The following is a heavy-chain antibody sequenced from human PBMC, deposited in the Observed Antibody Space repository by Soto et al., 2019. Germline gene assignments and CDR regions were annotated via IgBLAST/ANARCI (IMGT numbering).Heavy chain of an antibody. CDR3: ARDPGMITFGGVIVHYGMDV. D-gene: IGHD3-16*02. J-gene: IGHJ6*02. Sequence: PSETLSLTCTVSGGSISSGGYYWSWIRQHPGKGLEWIGYIYYSGSTYYNPSLKSRVTISVDTSKNQFSLKLSSVTAADTAVYYSARDPGMITFGGVIVHYGMDVWGQGTTVTVSS. CDR2: IYYSGST. CDR1: GGSISSGGYY. V-gene: IGHV4-31*03.